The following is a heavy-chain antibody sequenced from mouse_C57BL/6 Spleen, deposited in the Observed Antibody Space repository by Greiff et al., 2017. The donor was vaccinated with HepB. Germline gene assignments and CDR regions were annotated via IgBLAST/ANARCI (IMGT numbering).Heavy chain of an antibody. J-gene: IGHJ3*01. V-gene: IGHV1-64*01. CDR2: IHPNSGST. Sequence: VKLSCKASGYTFTSYWMHWVKQRPGQGLEWIGMIHPNSGSTNYNEKFKSKATLTVDKSSSTAYMQLSSLTSEDSAVYYYARHYDYSWFAYWGQGPLVTVSA. D-gene: IGHD2-4*01. CDR3: ARHYDYSWFAY. CDR1: GYTFTSYW.